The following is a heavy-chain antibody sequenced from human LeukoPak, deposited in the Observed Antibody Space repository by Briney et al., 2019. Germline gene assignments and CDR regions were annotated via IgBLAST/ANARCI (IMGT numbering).Heavy chain of an antibody. CDR2: IRSKAYGGTT. Sequence: PGGSLRLSCTASGFTFGDYAMSWFRQAPGKGLEWVSFIRSKAYGGTTEYAASVKGRFTISRDDSKSIAYLQMNSLKTEDTAVYYCTRPYYGSGSYYDYFDYWGQGTLVTVSS. J-gene: IGHJ4*02. CDR1: GFTFGDYA. D-gene: IGHD3-10*01. CDR3: TRPYYGSGSYYDYFDY. V-gene: IGHV3-49*03.